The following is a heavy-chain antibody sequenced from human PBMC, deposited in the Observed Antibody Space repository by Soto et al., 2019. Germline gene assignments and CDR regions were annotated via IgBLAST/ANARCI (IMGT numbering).Heavy chain of an antibody. D-gene: IGHD3-22*01. J-gene: IGHJ4*02. CDR1: GYTFTSYA. V-gene: IGHV1-3*01. CDR2: INAGNGNT. Sequence: QVQLVQSGAEVKKPGASVKVSCKASGYTFTSYAMHWVRQAPGQRLEWMGWINAGNGNTKYSQKFQGRVTTTRDASASTAYMEVSSLRSEDTAVYYCARGDYYDIHDYWGQGTLVTVSS. CDR3: ARGDYYDIHDY.